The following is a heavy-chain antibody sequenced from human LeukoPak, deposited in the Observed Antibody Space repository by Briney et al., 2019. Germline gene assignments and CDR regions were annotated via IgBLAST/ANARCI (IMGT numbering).Heavy chain of an antibody. V-gene: IGHV3-21*01. CDR1: EFTFISYS. Sequence: KPGGPRKLSGAAPEFTFISYSMNWFRQAPGKGRNWASSISSSSSYIYYADSVKGRFTISRDNAKNSLYLQMNSLRAEDTAVYYCARRNGDYPNNNWFDPWGQGTLVTVSS. CDR2: ISSSSSYI. CDR3: ARRNGDYPNNNWFDP. J-gene: IGHJ5*02. D-gene: IGHD4-17*01.